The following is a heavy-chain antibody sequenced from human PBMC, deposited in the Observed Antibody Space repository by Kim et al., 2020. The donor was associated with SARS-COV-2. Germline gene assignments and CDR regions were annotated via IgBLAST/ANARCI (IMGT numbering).Heavy chain of an antibody. CDR1: GYTFTSYA. Sequence: ASVKVSCKASGYTFTSYAMNWVRQAPGQGLEWMGWIKINTGNPTYAQGFTGRFVFSLDTSVSTAYLQISSLKAEDTAVYYCARVAVSSLLWFGEQPDYFDYWGQGTLVTVSS. D-gene: IGHD3-10*01. CDR3: ARVAVSSLLWFGEQPDYFDY. J-gene: IGHJ4*02. CDR2: IKINTGNP. V-gene: IGHV7-4-1*02.